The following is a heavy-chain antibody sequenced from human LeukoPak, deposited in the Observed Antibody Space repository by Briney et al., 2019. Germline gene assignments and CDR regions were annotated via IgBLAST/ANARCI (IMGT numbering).Heavy chain of an antibody. CDR1: GFTLNNYW. Sequence: PGGSLRLSCTASGFTLNNYWVDWVRQAPGKGLVWVSRIKTDGSAAYYADSVKGRFTLSRDNAKNTVYLQMNNLRAEDTAVYYCVSFYETYWGRGTLVTVSS. V-gene: IGHV3-74*01. CDR2: IKTDGSAA. CDR3: VSFYETY. J-gene: IGHJ4*02. D-gene: IGHD2-2*01.